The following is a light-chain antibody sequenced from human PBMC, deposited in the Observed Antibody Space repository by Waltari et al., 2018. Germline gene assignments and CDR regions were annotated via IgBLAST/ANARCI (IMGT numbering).Light chain of an antibody. CDR2: DVT. J-gene: IGLJ2*01. Sequence: QSALTQPRSVSGSPGQSVTISCTGTSSDVGGYDYVSWYQHHPGKAPKLMICDVTKRPSGVPDRFSGSKSGNTASLTISGRQAEDAADYYGCSYAGRYTHVVFGGGTKLTVL. CDR1: SSDVGGYDY. CDR3: CSYAGRYTHVV. V-gene: IGLV2-11*01.